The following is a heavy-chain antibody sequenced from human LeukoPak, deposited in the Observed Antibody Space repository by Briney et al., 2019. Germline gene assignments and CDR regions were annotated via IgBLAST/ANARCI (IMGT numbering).Heavy chain of an antibody. D-gene: IGHD2-8*01. CDR2: ISYDGSNK. J-gene: IGHJ4*02. CDR3: ARVYCTNGVCSYFDY. Sequence: PGGSLRLSCAASGFTFSSYGMHWVRQAPGKGLEWVAVISYDGSNKYYADSVKGRFTISRDNSKNTLYLQMNSLRAEDTAVYYCARVYCTNGVCSYFDYWGQGTLVTVSS. V-gene: IGHV3-30*03. CDR1: GFTFSSYG.